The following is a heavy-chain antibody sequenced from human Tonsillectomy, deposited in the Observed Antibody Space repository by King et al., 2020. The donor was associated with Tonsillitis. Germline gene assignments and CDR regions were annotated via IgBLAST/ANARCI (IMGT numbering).Heavy chain of an antibody. V-gene: IGHV1-69*12. Sequence: QLVQSGAEVKKPGSSVKVSCKASGGTFSSYAISWVRQAPGQGLEWMGGLIPLFGTANYAQKFQGGITIIADESTRTAYMELSSLRSEDTAVYYCARDYYDSSGYWFDYWGQGILVTVSS. D-gene: IGHD3-22*01. J-gene: IGHJ4*02. CDR2: LIPLFGTA. CDR1: GGTFSSYA. CDR3: ARDYYDSSGYWFDY.